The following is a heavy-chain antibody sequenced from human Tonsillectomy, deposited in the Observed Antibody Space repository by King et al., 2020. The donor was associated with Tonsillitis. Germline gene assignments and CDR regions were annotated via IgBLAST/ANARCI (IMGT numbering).Heavy chain of an antibody. Sequence: VQLQQWGARLLKPSETLSLTCAVYGGSFNDYYWSWIRQSPGKGLEWIGEINHSGSTNYNPSLKSRVTILVDTSKIQFSLNLSSVTAADTAVYYCARGAVRGAQPGWFDPGGQAPLLIVSS. CDR2: INHSGST. CDR3: ARGAVRGAQPGWFDP. J-gene: IGHJ5*02. CDR1: GGSFNDYY. D-gene: IGHD1-14*01. V-gene: IGHV4-34*01.